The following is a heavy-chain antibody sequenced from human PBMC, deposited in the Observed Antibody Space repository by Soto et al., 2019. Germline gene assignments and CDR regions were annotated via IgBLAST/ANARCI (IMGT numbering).Heavy chain of an antibody. D-gene: IGHD3-16*01. Sequence: QVQLVESGGGVVQPGRSLRLSCAASGFTFSSYGMNWVRQAPGKGLEWVAVIWYDGSNKYYADSVKGRFTISRDNSKNTLYQQMNSLRAEDTAVYYCASGGPQMATLDFGYWGQGTLVTVSS. V-gene: IGHV3-33*01. CDR1: GFTFSSYG. CDR3: ASGGPQMATLDFGY. CDR2: IWYDGSNK. J-gene: IGHJ4*02.